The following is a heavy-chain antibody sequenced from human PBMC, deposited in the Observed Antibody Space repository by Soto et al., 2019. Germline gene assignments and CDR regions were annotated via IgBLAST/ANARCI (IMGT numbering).Heavy chain of an antibody. V-gene: IGHV1-18*01. Sequence: GASVKASCKASGYTFTSYGISCVRQAPEQGLEWMGWISAYNGNTNYAQKLQGRVTMTTDTSTSTAYMELRSLRSDDTAVYYCARGNVIVVPGDWFDPWGQGTLVTVSS. CDR3: ARGNVIVVPGDWFDP. CDR1: GYTFTSYG. D-gene: IGHD3-22*01. J-gene: IGHJ5*02. CDR2: ISAYNGNT.